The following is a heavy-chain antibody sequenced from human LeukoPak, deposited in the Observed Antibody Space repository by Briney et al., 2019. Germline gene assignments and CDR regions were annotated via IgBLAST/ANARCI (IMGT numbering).Heavy chain of an antibody. J-gene: IGHJ5*02. CDR2: GSDSGGT. D-gene: IGHD1-26*01. V-gene: IGHV4-34*01. CDR3: AKNGQSGFSFDP. Sequence: PSETLSLTCAAYGESLNGHYWSWIRQSPGKGLEWIGEGSDSGGTKFNPSLKSRATISADTSRNQFSLKLRSVTAADTAVYHCAKNGQSGFSFDPWGQGTPVTVSS. CDR1: GESLNGHY.